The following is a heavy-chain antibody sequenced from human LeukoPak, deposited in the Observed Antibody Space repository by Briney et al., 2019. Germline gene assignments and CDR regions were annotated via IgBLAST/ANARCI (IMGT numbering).Heavy chain of an antibody. V-gene: IGHV3-21*01. D-gene: IGHD1-20*01. Sequence: GGSLRLSCAASGFTFSSYSMNWVRQAPGKWLEWVSCISSSSSYIYNADSVKGRFTISRDNAKNSLYLQMNSLRVEDTAVYYCARAHNWKYGTFDYWGQGTLVTVSS. CDR2: ISSSSSYI. CDR3: ARAHNWKYGTFDY. CDR1: GFTFSSYS. J-gene: IGHJ4*02.